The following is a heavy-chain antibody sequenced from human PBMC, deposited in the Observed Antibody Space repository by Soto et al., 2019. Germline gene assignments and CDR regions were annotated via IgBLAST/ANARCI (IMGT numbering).Heavy chain of an antibody. Sequence: QITLKESGPTLVRPPQTLTLTCTFSGFSLTSGVGVGWIRQPPGKALEWLALIYWHDDKRYSPSLKNRLTITKDTSKNQVVLTMTNVGPVDTATYFCAHIDPEIVTVGGHGGFDYWGQGTLVTVSS. CDR1: GFSLTSGVG. J-gene: IGHJ4*02. D-gene: IGHD5-12*01. CDR2: IYWHDDK. V-gene: IGHV2-5*01. CDR3: AHIDPEIVTVGGHGGFDY.